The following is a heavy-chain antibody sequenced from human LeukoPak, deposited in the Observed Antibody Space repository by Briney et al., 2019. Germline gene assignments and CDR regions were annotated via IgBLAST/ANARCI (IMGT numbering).Heavy chain of an antibody. Sequence: SVKVSCKASGYTFTSYGISWVRQAPGQGLEWMGGIIPIFGTANYAQKFQGRVTITADESTSTAYMELSSLRSEDTAVYYCARPAGYSSGYYLLFDYWGQGTLVTVSS. CDR3: ARPAGYSSGYYLLFDY. CDR1: GYTFTSYG. J-gene: IGHJ4*02. CDR2: IIPIFGTA. V-gene: IGHV1-69*13. D-gene: IGHD3-22*01.